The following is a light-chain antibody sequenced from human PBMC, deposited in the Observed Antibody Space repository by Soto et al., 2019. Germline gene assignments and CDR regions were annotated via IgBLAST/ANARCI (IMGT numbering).Light chain of an antibody. Sequence: DIKMTQSPSTLSASVGDRVTITCRASQSISSWLAWYQQKPGKAPKLLIYDASSLESGVPSRFSGSGARTEFTLTISSLQPDYFATYYCQQYNSYWTFGQGTKVEIK. CDR3: QQYNSYWT. J-gene: IGKJ1*01. CDR1: QSISSW. CDR2: DAS. V-gene: IGKV1-5*01.